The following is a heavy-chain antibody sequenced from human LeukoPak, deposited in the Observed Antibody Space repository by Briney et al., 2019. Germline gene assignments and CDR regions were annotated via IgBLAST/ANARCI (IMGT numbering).Heavy chain of an antibody. V-gene: IGHV1-69*04. D-gene: IGHD1-26*01. CDR3: AWGAASVQFDY. Sequence: SVNVSCKASGGTFSSYAISWVRQAPGQGLEWMGRIISILGIANYAQKFQGRVTITADKSTSTAYMELSSLRSEDTAVYYCAWGAASVQFDYWGQGTLVTVSS. CDR1: GGTFSSYA. J-gene: IGHJ4*02. CDR2: IISILGIA.